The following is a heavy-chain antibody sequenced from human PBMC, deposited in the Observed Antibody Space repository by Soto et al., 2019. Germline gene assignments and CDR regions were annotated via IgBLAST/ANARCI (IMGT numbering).Heavy chain of an antibody. J-gene: IGHJ4*02. CDR2: IYPRDSDT. CDR1: GYSFITHW. CDR3: ARRDVHHWFDY. V-gene: IGHV5-51*01. Sequence: PGESLKITCKGSGYSFITHWIGWVRQMPGKGPEWMGIIYPRDSDTRYSPSFEGQVTMSVDKSISTAHLQWSILNASDTGMYYWARRDVHHWFDYWGQGSLVTVSS.